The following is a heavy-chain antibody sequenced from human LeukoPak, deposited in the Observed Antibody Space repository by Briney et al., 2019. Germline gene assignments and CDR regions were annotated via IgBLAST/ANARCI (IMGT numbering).Heavy chain of an antibody. Sequence: CSMNWVRQAPGKGLEWVSFISSSSTYIYYADSVKGRFTISRDNAKNSLYLQMNSLRAEDTAVYYCARDRTDSSGYGYWGQGTLVTVSS. V-gene: IGHV3-21*01. J-gene: IGHJ4*02. D-gene: IGHD3-22*01. CDR2: ISSSSTYI. CDR1: CS. CDR3: ARDRTDSSGYGY.